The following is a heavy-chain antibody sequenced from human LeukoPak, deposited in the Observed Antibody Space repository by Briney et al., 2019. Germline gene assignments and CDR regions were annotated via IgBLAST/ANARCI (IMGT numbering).Heavy chain of an antibody. Sequence: SETLSLTCTVSGGSISSSSYYWGRIRQPPGKGLEWIGSIYYSGSTYYNPSLKSRVTISVDTSKNQFSLKLSSVTAADTAVYYCARHPSTDYGDYEFDWFDPWAREPWSPSPQ. CDR1: GGSISSSSYY. J-gene: IGHJ5*02. CDR2: IYYSGST. CDR3: ARHPSTDYGDYEFDWFDP. D-gene: IGHD4-17*01. V-gene: IGHV4-39*01.